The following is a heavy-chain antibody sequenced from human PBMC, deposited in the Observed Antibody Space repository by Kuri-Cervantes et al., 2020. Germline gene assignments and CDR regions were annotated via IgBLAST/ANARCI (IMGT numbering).Heavy chain of an antibody. CDR3: ASGRFGELHLDP. Sequence: GESLKISCAASGFTFSDAWMSWIRQAPGKGLEWVANIKQNGSEKYYVDSVKGRFTISRDNSKNTLYLQMNSLRAEDTAVYYCASGRFGELHLDPWGQGTLVTVSS. V-gene: IGHV3-7*01. J-gene: IGHJ5*02. CDR1: GFTFSDAW. D-gene: IGHD3-10*01. CDR2: IKQNGSEK.